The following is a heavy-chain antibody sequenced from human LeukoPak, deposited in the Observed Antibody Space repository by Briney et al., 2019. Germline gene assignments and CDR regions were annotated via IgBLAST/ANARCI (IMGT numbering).Heavy chain of an antibody. V-gene: IGHV3-43*02. CDR3: AKDIGGGLLEY. CDR1: GFNFGRNS. D-gene: IGHD2-15*01. J-gene: IGHJ4*02. Sequence: GGSLRLSCAASGFNFGRNSMHWARQVPGKGLEWLSLINGDGNTYYAASVNGRFTVSRDNSKNSLCLQMSSLRPEDTALYYCAKDIGGGLLEYWGQGTLVTVSS. CDR2: INGDGNT.